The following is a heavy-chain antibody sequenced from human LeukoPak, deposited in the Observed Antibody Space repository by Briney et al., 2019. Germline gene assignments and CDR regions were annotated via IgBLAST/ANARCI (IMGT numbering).Heavy chain of an antibody. CDR3: ARIRVTGMPDY. CDR2: MYYSGST. J-gene: IGHJ4*02. CDR1: GGSISSSSYY. V-gene: IGHV4-39*01. Sequence: SETLSVTCTVSGGSISSSSYYWGWIRQPPGKGLEWIGSMYYSGSTYYNASLKSRVTISVDTSKYHFSLSLTSVTAADTAVYYCARIRVTGMPDYWGQGTLVTVSS. D-gene: IGHD2-21*02.